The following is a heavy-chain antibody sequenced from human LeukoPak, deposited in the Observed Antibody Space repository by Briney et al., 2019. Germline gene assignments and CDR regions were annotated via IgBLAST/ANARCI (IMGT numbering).Heavy chain of an antibody. J-gene: IGHJ4*02. V-gene: IGHV3-21*01. Sequence: GGSLRLSCAASGFTFSNYSMNWVRQAPGKGLEWVSSISSSSSYIYYADSVKGRFTISRDNAKNSLYLQMNSLRAEDTAVYYCARDRAYYIVGAEGDFDYWGQGTLVTVSS. CDR3: ARDRAYYIVGAEGDFDY. CDR2: ISSSSSYI. D-gene: IGHD1-26*01. CDR1: GFTFSNYS.